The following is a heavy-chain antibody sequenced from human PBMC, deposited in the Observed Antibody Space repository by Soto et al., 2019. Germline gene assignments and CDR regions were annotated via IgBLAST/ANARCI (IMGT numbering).Heavy chain of an antibody. CDR2: TYYSGST. CDR1: GGSVSSGSYY. D-gene: IGHD2-15*01. J-gene: IGHJ6*02. CDR3: AREGDYSALDV. V-gene: IGHV4-61*01. Sequence: QVQLQESGPGLVKPSETLSLTCTVSGGSVSSGSYYWSWIRQPPGKGLEWIGYTYYSGSTNYNPPPKRRVTVSVDTSKNPFALMLSSVTAADTAVYYCAREGDYSALDVWGQGTTVTVSS.